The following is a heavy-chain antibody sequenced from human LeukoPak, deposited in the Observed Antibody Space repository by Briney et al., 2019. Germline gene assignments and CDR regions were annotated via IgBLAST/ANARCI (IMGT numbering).Heavy chain of an antibody. D-gene: IGHD3-3*01. CDR1: GFSFNSYA. Sequence: PGGSLRLSCAASGFSFNSYAMSWVRQAPRKGLEWVSAISGSGDSTYYADSVKGRFTISRDNSKNTLYLQMNSLRAEDTAVYYCAKVTYYDFWSGYHRAEYFQYWGQGTLATVSS. J-gene: IGHJ1*01. CDR2: ISGSGDST. CDR3: AKVTYYDFWSGYHRAEYFQY. V-gene: IGHV3-23*01.